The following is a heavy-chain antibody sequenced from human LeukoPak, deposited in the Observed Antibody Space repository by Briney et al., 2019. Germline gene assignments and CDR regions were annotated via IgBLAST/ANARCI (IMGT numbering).Heavy chain of an antibody. CDR1: GGTFSSYA. D-gene: IGHD1-26*01. CDR2: IIPIFGTA. J-gene: IGHJ4*02. Sequence: GASVKVSCEASGGTFSSYAISWVRQAPGQGHEWMGGIIPIFGTANYAQKFQGRVTITADESTSTAYMELSSLRSEDTAVYYCARGWELGYFDYWGQGTLVTVSS. V-gene: IGHV1-69*01. CDR3: ARGWELGYFDY.